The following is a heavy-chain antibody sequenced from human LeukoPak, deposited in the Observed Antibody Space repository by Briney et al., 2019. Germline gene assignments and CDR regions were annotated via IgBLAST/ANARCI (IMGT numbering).Heavy chain of an antibody. CDR3: TTPRYSYGRDY. CDR2: IRSKANSYAT. Sequence: GGSLRLSCAASGFTFSGSAMHWVRQASGKGLEWVGRIRSKANSYATAYAASVKGRFTISRDDSKNTAYLQMNSLKTEDTAVYYCTTPRYSYGRDYWGQGTLVTVSS. D-gene: IGHD5-18*01. CDR1: GFTFSGSA. V-gene: IGHV3-73*01. J-gene: IGHJ4*02.